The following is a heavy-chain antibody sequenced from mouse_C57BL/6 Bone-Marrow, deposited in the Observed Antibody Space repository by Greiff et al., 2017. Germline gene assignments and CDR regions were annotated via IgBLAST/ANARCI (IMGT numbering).Heavy chain of an antibody. Sequence: QVQLQQSGPELVKPGASVKISCKASGYAFSSSWMNWVKQRPGQGLEWIGRIYPGDGGTNYNGKFKGKATLTADTSSSTAYMQLSSLTSEYSAVYCCARVSNYYGSSNWGQGTLVTVSA. D-gene: IGHD1-1*01. V-gene: IGHV1-82*01. CDR3: ARVSNYYGSSN. CDR1: GYAFSSSW. J-gene: IGHJ3*01. CDR2: IYPGDGGT.